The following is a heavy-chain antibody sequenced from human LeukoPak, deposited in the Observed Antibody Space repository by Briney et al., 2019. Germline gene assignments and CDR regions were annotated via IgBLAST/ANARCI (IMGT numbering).Heavy chain of an antibody. Sequence: SETLSLTCSVSGGAIIPFYWNWIRQPAGKGLEWIGRIYSSGSTKYNPSLKSRVTMSVDTSKNQFSLKLSSVTAADTAVYYCAKDYYDSSEGWFDPWGREPWSPSPQ. CDR2: IYSSGST. CDR3: AKDYYDSSEGWFDP. D-gene: IGHD3-22*01. J-gene: IGHJ5*02. CDR1: GGAIIPFY. V-gene: IGHV4-4*07.